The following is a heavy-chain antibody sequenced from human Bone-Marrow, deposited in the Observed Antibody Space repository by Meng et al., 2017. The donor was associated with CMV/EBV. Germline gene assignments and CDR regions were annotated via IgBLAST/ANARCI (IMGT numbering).Heavy chain of an antibody. CDR1: GGTFSRYA. Sequence: SVKVSCKASGGTFSRYAISWVRQAPGQGLEWMGGLIPMFGTRNYAQKFQGRLSITTGESTSAAYMELRSLRSEDTAVYYCVRGRGDTVGPRHYYYELDAWGQGTTVTVSS. J-gene: IGHJ6*02. CDR2: LIPMFGTR. CDR3: VRGRGDTVGPRHYYYELDA. V-gene: IGHV1-69*05. D-gene: IGHD4-23*01.